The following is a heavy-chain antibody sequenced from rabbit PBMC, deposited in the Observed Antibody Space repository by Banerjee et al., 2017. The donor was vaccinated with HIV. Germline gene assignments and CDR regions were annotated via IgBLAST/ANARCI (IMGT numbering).Heavy chain of an antibody. V-gene: IGHV1S40*01. J-gene: IGHJ4*01. CDR1: GFSFSSSYW. CDR2: IWAPSSGRT. CDR3: ARVGYGGYGYDL. D-gene: IGHD6-1*01. Sequence: QSLEESGGDLVKPGASLTLTCTASGFSFSSSYWICWVRQAPGKGLEWIACIWAPSSGRTAYATWAKGRFTISKTSSTTVTLQMTSLTAADTATYFCARVGYGGYGYDLWGPGTLVTVS.